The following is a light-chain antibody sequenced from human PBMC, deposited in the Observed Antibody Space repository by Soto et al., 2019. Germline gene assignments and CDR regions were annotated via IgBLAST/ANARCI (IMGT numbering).Light chain of an antibody. V-gene: IGKV3-20*01. CDR1: QSVSSSY. J-gene: IGKJ1*01. CDR3: QQYGSSRT. CDR2: GAS. Sequence: EIVLTQSPGTLSLSPGERATLSCRASQSVSSSYLAWYQQKPGQAPRLLIYGASSRATGIPDRFSGSGSGTGFTLTISRLEPEDFAVYYCQQYGSSRTFGQWTKVEIK.